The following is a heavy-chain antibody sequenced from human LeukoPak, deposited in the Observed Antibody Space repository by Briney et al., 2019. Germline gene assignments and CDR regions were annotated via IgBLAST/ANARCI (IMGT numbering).Heavy chain of an antibody. CDR1: GGSISSYY. CDR2: IYHSGST. D-gene: IGHD3-22*01. V-gene: IGHV4-59*01. J-gene: IGHJ3*02. CDR3: ARAGYYDSSGRIYAFDI. Sequence: TSETLSLTCTVSGGSISSYYWSWIRQPPGKGLEWIGYIYHSGSTKYNPSLKSRVTISVDTSKNQFSLKLSSVTAADTAVYYCARAGYYDSSGRIYAFDIWGQGTMVTVSS.